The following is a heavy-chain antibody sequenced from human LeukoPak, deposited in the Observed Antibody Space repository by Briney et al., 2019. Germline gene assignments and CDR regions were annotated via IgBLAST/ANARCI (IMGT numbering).Heavy chain of an antibody. V-gene: IGHV4-38-2*01. CDR3: AGGGRLQVAASYFDN. J-gene: IGHJ4*02. Sequence: SETLSLTCAVSGYSISSGYSWAWIRQPPGKGLEWIGTVSHTGSTYQNPSLKSRVTLSLDTSKNHFSLNLNSVTAADTAVYFCAGGGRLQVAASYFDNWGQGTLVTVFS. CDR2: VSHTGST. CDR1: GYSISSGYS. D-gene: IGHD4-11*01.